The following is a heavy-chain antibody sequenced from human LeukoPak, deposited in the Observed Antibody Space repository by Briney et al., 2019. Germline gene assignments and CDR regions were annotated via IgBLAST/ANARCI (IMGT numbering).Heavy chain of an antibody. CDR1: GGSISSYY. CDR2: IYTSGST. Sequence: SETLSLTCTVSGGSISSYYWSWIRQPAGKGLEWIGRIYTSGSTNYNPSLKSRVTMSVDTSKNQFSLKLSSVTAADTAVYYCAANISPIFGVPTDAFDIWGQGTIVTVSS. D-gene: IGHD3-3*01. V-gene: IGHV4-4*07. CDR3: AANISPIFGVPTDAFDI. J-gene: IGHJ3*02.